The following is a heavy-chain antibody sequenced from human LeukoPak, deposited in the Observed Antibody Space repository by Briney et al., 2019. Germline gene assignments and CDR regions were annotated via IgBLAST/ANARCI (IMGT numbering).Heavy chain of an antibody. CDR3: ARAHPGVDTAMVRY. Sequence: ASVKVSCKASGYTFTGYYMHWVRQAPGQGLEGMGWINPNSGGTNYAQKFQGRVTMTRDTSISTAYMELSRLRSDDTAVYYCARAHPGVDTAMVRYWGQGTLVTVSS. D-gene: IGHD5-18*01. CDR2: INPNSGGT. CDR1: GYTFTGYY. J-gene: IGHJ4*02. V-gene: IGHV1-2*02.